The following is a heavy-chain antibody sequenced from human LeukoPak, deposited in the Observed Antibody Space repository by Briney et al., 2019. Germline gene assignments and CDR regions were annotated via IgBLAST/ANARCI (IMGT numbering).Heavy chain of an antibody. Sequence: ASVKVSCKASGYTFTGYYMHWVRQAPGQGLEWMGWINPNSGGTNYAQKFQGRVTMTRDTSISTAYMELSRLRSDDTAVYYCAITTPRERNWFDPWGQGTLVTVSS. V-gene: IGHV1-2*02. D-gene: IGHD4-11*01. CDR3: AITTPRERNWFDP. CDR2: INPNSGGT. CDR1: GYTFTGYY. J-gene: IGHJ5*02.